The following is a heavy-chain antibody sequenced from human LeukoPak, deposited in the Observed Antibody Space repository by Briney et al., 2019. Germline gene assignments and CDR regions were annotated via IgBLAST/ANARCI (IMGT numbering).Heavy chain of an antibody. V-gene: IGHV6-1*01. CDR3: TRGDGSGSYYFN. CDR1: GDSVSSHRAT. Sequence: SQTLSLTCAISGDSVSSHRATWNWIRQSPSRGLEWLGRTYYRSKWYNDYAVSVKSRIIINPDTSKNHFSLQLNSVTPEDTAVYYCTRGDGSGSYYFNWGQGTLVTVSS. CDR2: TYYRSKWYN. J-gene: IGHJ4*02. D-gene: IGHD3-10*01.